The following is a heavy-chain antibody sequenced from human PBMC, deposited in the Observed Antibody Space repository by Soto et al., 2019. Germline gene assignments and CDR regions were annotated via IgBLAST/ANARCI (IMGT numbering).Heavy chain of an antibody. CDR1: GGSISSYY. D-gene: IGHD1-7*01. CDR3: ASTVTKYRADY. CDR2: IYYSGST. J-gene: IGHJ4*02. Sequence: QVQLQESGPGLVKPSETLSLTCTGSGGSISSYYWSWIRQPPGQGLEWIGYIYYSGSTNYNPTLKRLVTISVDTSKNHFSLKLSSVTAADTAVYHGASTVTKYRADYWGKGTLVTVSA. V-gene: IGHV4-59*01.